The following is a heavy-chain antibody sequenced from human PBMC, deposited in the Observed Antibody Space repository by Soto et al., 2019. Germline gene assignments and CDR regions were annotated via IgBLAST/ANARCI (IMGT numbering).Heavy chain of an antibody. CDR1: GGSISSYY. Sequence: TLSLTCTFSGGSISSYYWGWIRQPPGKGLEWIGYIYYSGSTNYNPSLKSRVTISVDTYKNQFSLKLSSVTAADTAVYYCSAGRDDDDYVWRSYDEWGQGTLVT. CDR2: IYYSGST. J-gene: IGHJ4*02. V-gene: IGHV4-59*12. CDR3: SAGRDDDDYVWRSYDE. D-gene: IGHD3-16*01.